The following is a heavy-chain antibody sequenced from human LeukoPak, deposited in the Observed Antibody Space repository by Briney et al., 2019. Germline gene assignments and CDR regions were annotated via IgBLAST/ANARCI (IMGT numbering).Heavy chain of an antibody. D-gene: IGHD4-17*01. CDR1: GFTFSSYG. CDR3: AKDSAPAVYGDSYHDRFDY. J-gene: IGHJ4*02. Sequence: GGSLRLSCAASGFTFSSYGMHWVRQAPGKGLEWVAVISYDGSNKYYADSVKGRFTISRGNSKNTLYLQMNSLRAEDTAVYYCAKDSAPAVYGDSYHDRFDYWGQGTLVTVSS. CDR2: ISYDGSNK. V-gene: IGHV3-30*18.